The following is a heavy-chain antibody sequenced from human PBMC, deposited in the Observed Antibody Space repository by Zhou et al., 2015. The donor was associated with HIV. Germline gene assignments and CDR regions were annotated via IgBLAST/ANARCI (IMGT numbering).Heavy chain of an antibody. J-gene: IGHJ6*02. D-gene: IGHD2-2*01. CDR2: ISSSSSTI. CDR3: ARDIVVVPAAILYYYGMDV. Sequence: EVQLVESGGRLGTAWGGSLRLSCAASGFTFSSYSMNWVRQAPGKGLEWVSYISSSSSTIYYADSVKGRFTISRDNAKNSLYLQMNSLRDEDTAVYYCARDIVVVPAAILYYYGMDVWGQGTTVTVSS. CDR1: GFTFSSYS. V-gene: IGHV3-48*02.